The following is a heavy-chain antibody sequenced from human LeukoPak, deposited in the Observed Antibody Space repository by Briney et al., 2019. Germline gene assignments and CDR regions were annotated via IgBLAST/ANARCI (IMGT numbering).Heavy chain of an antibody. V-gene: IGHV4-39*07. CDR2: IYYSGST. Sequence: PSETLSLTCTASGGSISGRSYYWGWIRQPPGKGLEWIGSIYYSGSTYYNPSLRSRVTISVDTSKNQFSLKLSSVTAADTAVYYCARGQGATVPQVGKNWFDPWGQGTRVIVSS. CDR1: GGSISGRSYY. D-gene: IGHD1-26*01. CDR3: ARGQGATVPQVGKNWFDP. J-gene: IGHJ5*02.